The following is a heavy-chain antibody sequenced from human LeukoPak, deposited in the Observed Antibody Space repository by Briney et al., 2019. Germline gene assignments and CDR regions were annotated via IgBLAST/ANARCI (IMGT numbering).Heavy chain of an antibody. V-gene: IGHV3-30*04. D-gene: IGHD3-22*01. CDR1: GFTFSSYA. J-gene: IGHJ4*02. Sequence: GGSLRLSCAASGFTFSSYAMHWVRQAPGKGLEWVAVISYDGSNKYYADSVKGRFTISRDNSKNTLYLQMNSLRAEDTAVYYCAKGSYYDSSGSFYFDYWGQGTLVTVSS. CDR3: AKGSYYDSSGSFYFDY. CDR2: ISYDGSNK.